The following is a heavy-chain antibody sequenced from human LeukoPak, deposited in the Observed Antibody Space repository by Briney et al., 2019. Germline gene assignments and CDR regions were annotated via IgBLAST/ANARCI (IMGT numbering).Heavy chain of an antibody. D-gene: IGHD3-10*01. J-gene: IGHJ4*02. CDR1: GYTFAGYN. Sequence: GASVKVSYKASGYTFAGYNIHWVRQAPGQGLEWMAWINPNSGGTDYAQKFQGRVTMTRDTSNTTAYMELSSLRSDDTAVYYCARVSPSGSRAFDYWGQGTLVTVSS. V-gene: IGHV1-2*02. CDR3: ARVSPSGSRAFDY. CDR2: INPNSGGT.